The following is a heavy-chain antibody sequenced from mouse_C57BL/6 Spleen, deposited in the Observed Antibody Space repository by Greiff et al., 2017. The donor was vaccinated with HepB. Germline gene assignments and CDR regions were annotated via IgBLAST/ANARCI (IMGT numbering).Heavy chain of an antibody. CDR1: GFTFSSYG. V-gene: IGHV5-6*01. J-gene: IGHJ3*01. Sequence: EVHLVESGGDLVKPGGSLKLSCAASGFTFSSYGMSWVRQTPDKRLEWVATISSGGSYTYYPDSVKGRFTISRDNAKNTLYLQMSSLKSEDTAMYYCASSGSAWFAYWGQGTLVTVSA. D-gene: IGHD3-2*02. CDR2: ISSGGSYT. CDR3: ASSGSAWFAY.